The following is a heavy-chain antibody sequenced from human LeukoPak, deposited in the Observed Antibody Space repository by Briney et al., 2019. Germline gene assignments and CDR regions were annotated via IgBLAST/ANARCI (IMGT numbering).Heavy chain of an antibody. V-gene: IGHV4-59*01. CDR3: AAFRDGYNWHLDY. J-gene: IGHJ4*02. CDR1: SGSITGYY. Sequence: SETLSLTCTVSSGSITGYYWNWIRQPPGKGLEWIGYIYHTGSTKYNHSLKSRVTISLDTSKNQFSLKLRSVTAADTAVYYCAAFRDGYNWHLDYWGQGTLVTVSS. CDR2: IYHTGST. D-gene: IGHD5-24*01.